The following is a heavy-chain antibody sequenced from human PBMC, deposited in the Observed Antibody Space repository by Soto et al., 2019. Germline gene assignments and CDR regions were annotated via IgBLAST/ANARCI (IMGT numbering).Heavy chain of an antibody. D-gene: IGHD3-10*01. CDR2: INHSGST. V-gene: IGHV4-34*01. J-gene: IGHJ6*03. CDR1: GGSFSGYY. CDR3: ARGIWALGFGTSSSNRYYYYYYYVDV. Sequence: PSETLSLTCAVYGGSFSGYYWSWIRQPPGKGLEWIGEINHSGSTNYNPSLKSRFTISVDTSKNQFSLKLSSVTAADAAVYYCARGIWALGFGTSSSNRYYYYYYYVDVWGKGTTVTVSS.